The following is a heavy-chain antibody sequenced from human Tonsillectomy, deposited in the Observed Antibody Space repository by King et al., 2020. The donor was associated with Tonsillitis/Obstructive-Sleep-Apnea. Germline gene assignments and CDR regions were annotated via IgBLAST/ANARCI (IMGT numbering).Heavy chain of an antibody. J-gene: IGHJ6*02. D-gene: IGHD2-21*01. Sequence: DAQLVQSGGGLVKPGGSLRLSCAASGFTFSSYSMNWVRQAPGKGLEWVSSISSSSSYKNYADSVKGRFTISRNNAKNSLYLQMNSLRAEDTAVYYCAREGEDELPRYDMDVWGQGTPVTVSS. CDR1: GFTFSSYS. CDR2: ISSSSSYK. CDR3: AREGEDELPRYDMDV. V-gene: IGHV3-21*01.